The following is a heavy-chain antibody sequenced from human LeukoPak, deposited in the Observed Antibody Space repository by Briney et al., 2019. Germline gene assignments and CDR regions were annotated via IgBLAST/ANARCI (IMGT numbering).Heavy chain of an antibody. CDR2: IKQDGSEK. Sequence: GGSLRLSCAASGFTFSSYWMSWVRQAPGKGLEWVANIKQDGSEKYYVDSVKGRFTISRDNAKNSLYLQMNSLRAEDTAAYYCAREREYSSGWYQGYYFDYWGQGTLVTVSS. J-gene: IGHJ4*02. D-gene: IGHD6-19*01. V-gene: IGHV3-7*03. CDR1: GFTFSSYW. CDR3: AREREYSSGWYQGYYFDY.